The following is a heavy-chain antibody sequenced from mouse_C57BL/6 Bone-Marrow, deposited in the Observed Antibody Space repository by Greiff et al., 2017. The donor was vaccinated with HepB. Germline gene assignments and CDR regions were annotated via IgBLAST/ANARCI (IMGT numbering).Heavy chain of an antibody. CDR3: TRGNYGSSSYYYAMDY. CDR1: GYTFTDYE. D-gene: IGHD1-1*01. Sequence: LVESGAELVRPGASVTLSCKASGYTFTDYEMHWVKQTPVHGLEWIGAIDPETGGTAYNQKFKGKAILTADKSSSTAYMELRSLTSEDSAVYYCTRGNYGSSSYYYAMDYWGQGTSVTVSS. CDR2: IDPETGGT. V-gene: IGHV1-15*01. J-gene: IGHJ4*01.